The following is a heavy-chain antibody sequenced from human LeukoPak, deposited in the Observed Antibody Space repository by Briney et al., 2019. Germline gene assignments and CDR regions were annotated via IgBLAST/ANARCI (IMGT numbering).Heavy chain of an antibody. CDR3: ARDRFSGSGSYYSHYGMDV. CDR2: IGTAGDT. V-gene: IGHV3-13*01. J-gene: IGHJ6*02. CDR1: GFTFSSYD. D-gene: IGHD3-10*01. Sequence: GGSLRLSCAASGFTFSSYDMHWVRQATGKGLEWVSAIGTAGDTYYPGSVKGRFTISRENAKNSLYLQMNSLRAGDTAVYYCARDRFSGSGSYYSHYGMDVWGQGTTVTVSS.